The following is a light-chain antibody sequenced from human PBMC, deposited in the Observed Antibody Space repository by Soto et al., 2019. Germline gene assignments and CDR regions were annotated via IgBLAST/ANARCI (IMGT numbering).Light chain of an antibody. Sequence: DIQLTQSPSFLSASVGDRVTITCRASQGISSFLAWYQQKPGKAPKLLISAASTLQSGVPSRFSGSGSGTEFTLTISSLQPEDFATYYCQQLNSHPPTFDQGTKLEIK. CDR1: QGISSF. V-gene: IGKV1-9*01. J-gene: IGKJ2*01. CDR3: QQLNSHPPT. CDR2: AAS.